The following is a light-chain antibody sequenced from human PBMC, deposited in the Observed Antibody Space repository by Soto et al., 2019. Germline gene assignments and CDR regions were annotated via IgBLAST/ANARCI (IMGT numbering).Light chain of an antibody. CDR1: SSDAGGHNY. CDR2: EVS. Sequence: SLLTQPASVSGSPGQSITISCTGTSSDAGGHNYVSWYQQHPGKAPKLMIYEVSNRPSGVSNRFSGFKSGNTASLTISGLQAEDEADYYGSSYPPRSPRLLGTGTKVTVL. J-gene: IGLJ1*01. V-gene: IGLV2-14*01. CDR3: SSYPPRSPRL.